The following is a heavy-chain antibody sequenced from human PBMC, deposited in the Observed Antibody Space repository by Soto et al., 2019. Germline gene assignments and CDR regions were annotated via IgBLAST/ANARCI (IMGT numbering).Heavy chain of an antibody. D-gene: IGHD3-16*01. Sequence: GASVKVSCKASEYTFNNYAIHWVRQAPGQRLEWMGWINTGNGNTEYSQKFQGRVTITRDTSATTAHMELSSLTSEDTAVYYCAVNPAYPYWGQGTPVTSPQ. CDR1: EYTFNNYA. CDR2: INTGNGNT. V-gene: IGHV1-3*04. J-gene: IGHJ4*02. CDR3: AVNPAYPY.